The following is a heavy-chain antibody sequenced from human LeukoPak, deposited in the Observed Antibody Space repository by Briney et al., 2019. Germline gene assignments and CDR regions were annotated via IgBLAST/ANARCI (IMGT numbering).Heavy chain of an antibody. CDR2: ISGHNGNT. Sequence: VSVKVSCKASGYTFTNYGISWVRQAPAQGLEWVGWISGHNGNTNYAQKFQGRVTMTTDTSTNTAYMELRSLRSDDTAVYYCATYDFWSGFCAYWGQGTQVTVSS. V-gene: IGHV1-18*01. CDR3: ATYDFWSGFCAY. J-gene: IGHJ4*02. CDR1: GYTFTNYG. D-gene: IGHD3-3*01.